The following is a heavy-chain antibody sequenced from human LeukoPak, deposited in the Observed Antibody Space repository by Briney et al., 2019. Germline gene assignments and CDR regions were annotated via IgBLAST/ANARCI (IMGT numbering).Heavy chain of an antibody. CDR3: AREVTEGDHELGC. D-gene: IGHD2-21*02. CDR2: MNPNSGNT. Sequence: GASVKVSCKASGYTFTSYDINWVRQATGQGLEWMGWMNPNSGNTGCAQKFQDRVTMTRNTSISTAYMELSSLRSEDTAVYYCAREVTEGDHELGCWGQGTLVTVSS. J-gene: IGHJ4*02. V-gene: IGHV1-8*01. CDR1: GYTFTSYD.